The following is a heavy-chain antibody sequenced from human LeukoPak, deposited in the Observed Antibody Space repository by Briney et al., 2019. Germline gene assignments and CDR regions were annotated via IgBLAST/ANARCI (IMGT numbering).Heavy chain of an antibody. CDR2: ISSSSSYI. Sequence: GGSLGLSCAASGFTFSSYSMNWVRQAPGKGLEWVSSISSSSSYIYYADSVKGRFTISRDNAKNSLYLQMNSLRAEDTAVHYCARSGLSYFDYWGQGTLVTVSS. CDR3: ARSGLSYFDY. D-gene: IGHD2-8*02. V-gene: IGHV3-21*01. J-gene: IGHJ4*02. CDR1: GFTFSSYS.